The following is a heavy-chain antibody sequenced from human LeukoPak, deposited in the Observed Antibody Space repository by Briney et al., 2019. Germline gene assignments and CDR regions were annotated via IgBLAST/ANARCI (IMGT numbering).Heavy chain of an antibody. CDR1: GYTFTGYY. V-gene: IGHV1-2*02. CDR2: INPNSGGT. D-gene: IGHD3-10*01. J-gene: IGHJ4*02. Sequence: GASVQVSCKASGYTFTGYYMHWVRQAPGQGLEWMGWINPNSGGTNYAQKFQGRVTMTRDTSISTAYMELSRLRSDDTAVYYCASVLWGSGSYYNEGHWGQGTLVTVSS. CDR3: ASVLWGSGSYYNEGH.